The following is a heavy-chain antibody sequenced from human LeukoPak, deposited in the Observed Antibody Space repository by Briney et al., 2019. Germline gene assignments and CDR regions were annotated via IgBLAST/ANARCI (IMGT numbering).Heavy chain of an antibody. CDR1: GYTFTSYY. CDR2: INPSGGST. D-gene: IGHD5-18*01. V-gene: IGHV1-46*01. J-gene: IGHJ4*02. Sequence: ASVKVSCKASGYTFTSYYMHWVRQAPGQGLEWMGIINPSGGSTSYAQKFQGRVTMTRDTSISTAYMELSRLRSDDTAVYYCSRFDTTMVTGDYWGQGTLVTVSS. CDR3: SRFDTTMVTGDY.